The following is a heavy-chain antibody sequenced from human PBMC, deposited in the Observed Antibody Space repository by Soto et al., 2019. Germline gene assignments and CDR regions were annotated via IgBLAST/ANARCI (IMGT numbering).Heavy chain of an antibody. D-gene: IGHD3-22*01. CDR1: GFTFSSYA. CDR3: ARLYYYDSSGYQGAIDY. Sequence: EVQLLESGGGLVQPGGSLRLSCAASGFTFSSYAMSWVRQAPGKGLEWVSAISGSGGSTYYADSVKGRFTISRDNPKNTLYLQMNSLRAEDTAVYYCARLYYYDSSGYQGAIDYLGQGTLVTVSS. J-gene: IGHJ4*02. CDR2: ISGSGGST. V-gene: IGHV3-23*01.